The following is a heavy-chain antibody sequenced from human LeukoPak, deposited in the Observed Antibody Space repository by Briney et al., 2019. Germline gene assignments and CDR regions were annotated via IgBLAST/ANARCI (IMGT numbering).Heavy chain of an antibody. CDR2: IIPIFGTA. V-gene: IGHV1-69*05. Sequence: GASVNVSCKASGGTFSSYAISWVRQAPGQGLEWMGGIIPIFGTANYAQKFQGRVTITTDESTSTAYMELSSLRSEDTAVYYCASDPGYCSSTSCYGWFDPWGQGTLVTVSS. D-gene: IGHD2-2*01. J-gene: IGHJ5*02. CDR1: GGTFSSYA. CDR3: ASDPGYCSSTSCYGWFDP.